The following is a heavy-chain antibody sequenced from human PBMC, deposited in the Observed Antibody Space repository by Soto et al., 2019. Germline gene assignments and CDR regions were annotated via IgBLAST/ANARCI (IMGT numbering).Heavy chain of an antibody. CDR2: INHSGST. CDR3: ARVQWFGMDGRY. J-gene: IGHJ4*02. CDR1: GGSFSGYY. V-gene: IGHV4-34*02. Sequence: QVQLQQWGAGLLKPSETLSLTCAVYGGSFSGYYWSWIRQPPGKGLEWIGEINHSGSTIYNPSLESRVTISVDPSKNQFSRKLSSVTAADTALYYCARVQWFGMDGRYWGQGTLVTVSS. D-gene: IGHD3-10*01.